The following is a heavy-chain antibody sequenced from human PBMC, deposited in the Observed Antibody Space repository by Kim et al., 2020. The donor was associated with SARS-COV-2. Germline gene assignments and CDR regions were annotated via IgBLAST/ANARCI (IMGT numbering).Heavy chain of an antibody. CDR3: ASDYDSSGY. J-gene: IGHJ4*02. CDR2: GST. V-gene: IGHV1-46*01. D-gene: IGHD3-22*01. Sequence: GSTSYATKFQGRVTMTRDTSTSTVYMELSSLRSEDTAVYYCASDYDSSGYWGQGTLVTVSS.